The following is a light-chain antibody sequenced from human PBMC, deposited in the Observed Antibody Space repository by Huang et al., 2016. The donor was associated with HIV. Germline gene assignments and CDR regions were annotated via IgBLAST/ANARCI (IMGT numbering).Light chain of an antibody. V-gene: IGKV3-11*01. J-gene: IGKJ2*01. Sequence: ELVLTQSPATRSLSPGQRATLSCRASQSVSSYLAWYHQKPGQAPRLIIYDTSKRATGVPARFSGSGSGTDFTLTINRLEPEDFAVYYCQQHSNWPLLGQGTKLEI. CDR1: QSVSSY. CDR2: DTS. CDR3: QQHSNWPL.